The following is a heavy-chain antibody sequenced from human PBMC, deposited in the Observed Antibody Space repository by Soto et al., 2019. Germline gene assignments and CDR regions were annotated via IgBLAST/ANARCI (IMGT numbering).Heavy chain of an antibody. CDR3: ARDWPRLERHLSAY. J-gene: IGHJ4*02. D-gene: IGHD1-1*01. Sequence: ASVKVYCKASGYTFTSYGISWVRQAPGQGLEWMGWISAYNGNTNYAQKLQGRVTMTTDTSTSTAYMELRSLRSDDTAVYYCARDWPRLERHLSAYRGQGTLVTLSS. CDR1: GYTFTSYG. V-gene: IGHV1-18*01. CDR2: ISAYNGNT.